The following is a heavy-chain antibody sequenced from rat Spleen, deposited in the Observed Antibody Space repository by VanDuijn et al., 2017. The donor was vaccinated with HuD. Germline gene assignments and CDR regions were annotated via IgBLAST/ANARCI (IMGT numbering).Heavy chain of an antibody. Sequence: EVQLVESGGGLVQPGRSLKLSCAASGFIFSDHFMAWVRQAPTMGLEWVATISYDGSDTYYRDSVKGRFTISRDNAKSTLSLQLDSLRSEDTATYYCARRHYGYTDYFDYWGQGVMVTVSS. CDR1: GFIFSDHF. J-gene: IGHJ2*01. CDR2: ISYDGSDT. D-gene: IGHD1-9*01. CDR3: ARRHYGYTDYFDY. V-gene: IGHV5-29*01.